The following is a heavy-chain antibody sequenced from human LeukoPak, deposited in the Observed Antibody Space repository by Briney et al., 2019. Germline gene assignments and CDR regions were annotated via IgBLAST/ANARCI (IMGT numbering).Heavy chain of an antibody. CDR3: ARAQLPADINWFDP. D-gene: IGHD2-2*01. CDR1: GGTFSSYA. V-gene: IGHV1-69*04. CDR2: IIPIFGIA. J-gene: IGHJ5*02. Sequence: SVKVSCKASGGTFSSYAISWVRQAPGQGLEWMGRIIPIFGIANYAQKFQGRVTITADKSTSTAYMELSSLRSEDTAVYYCARAQLPADINWFDPWGQGTLVTVSS.